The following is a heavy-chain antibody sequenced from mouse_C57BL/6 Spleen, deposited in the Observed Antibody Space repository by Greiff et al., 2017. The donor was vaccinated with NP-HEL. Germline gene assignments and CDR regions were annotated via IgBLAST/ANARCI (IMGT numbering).Heavy chain of an antibody. CDR2: ISSGSSTI. CDR3: ARRPITTVVDYYAMDY. D-gene: IGHD1-1*01. J-gene: IGHJ4*01. V-gene: IGHV5-17*01. CDR1: GFTFSDYG. Sequence: EVNLVESGGGLVKPGGSLKLSCAASGFTFSDYGMHWVRQAPEKGLEWVAYISSGSSTIYYADTVKGRFTISRDNAKNTLFLQMTSLRSEDTAMYYCARRPITTVVDYYAMDYWGQGTSVTVSS.